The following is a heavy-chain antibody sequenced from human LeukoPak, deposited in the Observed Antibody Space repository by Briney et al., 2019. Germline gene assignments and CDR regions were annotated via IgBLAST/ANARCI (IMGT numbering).Heavy chain of an antibody. Sequence: PGGSLRLSCAASGFTFSSYEMNWVRQAPGKGLEWVSYISSSGSTIYYADPVKGRFTISRDNAKNSLYLQMNSLRAEDTAVYYCARVQLEYYYYYMDVWGKGTTVTISS. J-gene: IGHJ6*03. CDR2: ISSSGSTI. D-gene: IGHD1-1*01. V-gene: IGHV3-48*03. CDR1: GFTFSSYE. CDR3: ARVQLEYYYYYMDV.